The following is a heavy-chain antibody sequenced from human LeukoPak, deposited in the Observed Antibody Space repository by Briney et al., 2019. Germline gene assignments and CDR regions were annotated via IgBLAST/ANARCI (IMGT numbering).Heavy chain of an antibody. V-gene: IGHV4-34*01. CDR1: GGSFSGYY. D-gene: IGHD3-9*01. CDR2: INHSGST. Sequence: PSETLSLTCAVYGGSFSGYYWSWVRQPPGKGLEWIGEINHSGSTYYNPSLKSRVTISVDTSKNQFSLKLSSVTAADTAVYYCARHPIYDILTGFVWGKGTTVTISS. J-gene: IGHJ6*04. CDR3: ARHPIYDILTGFV.